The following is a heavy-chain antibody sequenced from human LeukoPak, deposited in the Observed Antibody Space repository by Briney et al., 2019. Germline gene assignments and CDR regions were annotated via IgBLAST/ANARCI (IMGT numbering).Heavy chain of an antibody. Sequence: GGSLRLSCVASGYPFSSYSMNWIRQAPGKGLEWVSYISVSGGVRSYADSVKGRFTISRDNSKNTVDLQMNSLRAEDTAVYYCAREGVPGDYYGMDVWGQGTTVTVSS. D-gene: IGHD3-10*01. CDR3: AREGVPGDYYGMDV. CDR2: ISVSGGVR. CDR1: GYPFSSYS. J-gene: IGHJ6*02. V-gene: IGHV3-48*01.